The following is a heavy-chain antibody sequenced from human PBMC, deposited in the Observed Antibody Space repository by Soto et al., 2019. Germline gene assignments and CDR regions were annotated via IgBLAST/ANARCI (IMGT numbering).Heavy chain of an antibody. D-gene: IGHD2-2*01. J-gene: IGHJ4*02. Sequence: SETLSLTCTVSGGSISSYYWSWIRQPPGKGLEWIGYIYYSGSTNYNPSLKSRVTISVDTSKNQFSLKLSSVTAADTAVYYCARAGYCSSTSCYDYWGQGTLVTVSS. CDR3: ARAGYCSSTSCYDY. CDR2: IYYSGST. CDR1: GGSISSYY. V-gene: IGHV4-59*01.